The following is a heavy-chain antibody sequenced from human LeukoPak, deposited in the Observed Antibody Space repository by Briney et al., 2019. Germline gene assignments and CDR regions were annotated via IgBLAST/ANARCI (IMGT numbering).Heavy chain of an antibody. V-gene: IGHV4-59*01. CDR1: GGSFSGYY. Sequence: SETLSLTCAVYGGSFSGYYWSWIRQPPGKGLEWIGYIYDSGSTNYNPSLKSRVTISVDTSKNQFSLKLSSVTAADTAVYYCARRCVAAAGLYNWFDPWGQGTLVTVSS. CDR3: ARRCVAAAGLYNWFDP. D-gene: IGHD6-13*01. CDR2: IYDSGST. J-gene: IGHJ5*02.